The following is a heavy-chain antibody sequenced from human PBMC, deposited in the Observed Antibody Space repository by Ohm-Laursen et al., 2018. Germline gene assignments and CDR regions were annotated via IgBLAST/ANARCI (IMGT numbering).Heavy chain of an antibody. Sequence: SETLSLTCAVYGGSFSGYYWSWIRQPPGKGLEWIGEINHSGSTNYNPSLKSRVTISVDTSKNQFSLKLSSVTAADTAVYYCARETTPLTDNWFDPWGQGILVTVSS. D-gene: IGHD4-17*01. J-gene: IGHJ5*02. CDR3: ARETTPLTDNWFDP. CDR2: INHSGST. CDR1: GGSFSGYY. V-gene: IGHV4-34*01.